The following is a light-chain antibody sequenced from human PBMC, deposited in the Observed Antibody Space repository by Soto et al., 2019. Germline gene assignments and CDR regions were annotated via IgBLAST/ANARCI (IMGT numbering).Light chain of an antibody. Sequence: EIVMTQSPATLSVSPGETATLSCRASQSVAGNLAWYQQKPGQPPRLLIYGVSTRATGVPARFSGSGSETDFSLTISSLQIEDFAVYYCQQYGSSPPYTFGQGTKLEIK. CDR1: QSVAGN. V-gene: IGKV3-15*01. J-gene: IGKJ2*01. CDR3: QQYGSSPPYT. CDR2: GVS.